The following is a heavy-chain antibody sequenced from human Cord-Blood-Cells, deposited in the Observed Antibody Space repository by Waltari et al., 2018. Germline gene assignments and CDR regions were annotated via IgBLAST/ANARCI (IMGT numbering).Heavy chain of an antibody. J-gene: IGHJ4*02. CDR3: ARGLGYGGNFDY. D-gene: IGHD4-17*01. V-gene: IGHV4-34*01. CDR1: GGSFSGYY. CDR2: INHSGST. Sequence: QVQLQQWGAGLLKPSETLSLTCAVYGGSFSGYYWSWIRQPPGKGLEWIGEINHSGSTNYNPSRKSRVTIAVDTSKNQFSLKLGSVTAADTAVYYCARGLGYGGNFDYWGQGTLVTVSS.